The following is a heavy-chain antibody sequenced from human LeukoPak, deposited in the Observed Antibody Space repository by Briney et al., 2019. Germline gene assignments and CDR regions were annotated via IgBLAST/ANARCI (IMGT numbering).Heavy chain of an antibody. J-gene: IGHJ4*02. CDR1: GFTFRDAW. CDR3: AKEPYYYDSSGYWDY. Sequence: GGSLRLSCAASGFTFRDAWMTWVRQAPGKGLEWVSAISGSGGSTYYADSVKGRFTISRDNSKNTLYLQMNSLRAEDTAVYYCAKEPYYYDSSGYWDYWGQGTLVTVSS. D-gene: IGHD3-22*01. CDR2: ISGSGGST. V-gene: IGHV3-23*01.